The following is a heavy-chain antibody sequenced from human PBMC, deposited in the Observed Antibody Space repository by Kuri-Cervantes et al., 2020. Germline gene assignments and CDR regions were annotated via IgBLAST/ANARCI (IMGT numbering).Heavy chain of an antibody. J-gene: IGHJ5*02. V-gene: IGHV5-51*01. CDR1: GYSLSSYW. CDR3: ARAYSNYGRGWFDP. Sequence: GGSLRLSCKASGYSLSSYWIGWARQMPGKGLEWMGIIYPGDSDTRYSPSFQGQVTISADKSISTAYLQWSSLKASDTAMYYCARAYSNYGRGWFDPWGQGTLVTVSS. D-gene: IGHD4-11*01. CDR2: IYPGDSDT.